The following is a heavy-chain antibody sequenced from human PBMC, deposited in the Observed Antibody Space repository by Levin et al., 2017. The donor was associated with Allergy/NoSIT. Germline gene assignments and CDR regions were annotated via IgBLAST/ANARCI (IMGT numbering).Heavy chain of an antibody. Sequence: SETLSLTCTVSGGSISSYYWSWIRQPPGKGLEWIGYIYYSGSTNYNPSLKSRVTISVDTSKNQFSLKLSSVTAADTAVYYCASLDTTVTTVLPGGWFDPWGQGTLVTVSS. D-gene: IGHD4-17*01. CDR1: GGSISSYY. V-gene: IGHV4-59*01. CDR2: IYYSGST. J-gene: IGHJ5*02. CDR3: ASLDTTVTTVLPGGWFDP.